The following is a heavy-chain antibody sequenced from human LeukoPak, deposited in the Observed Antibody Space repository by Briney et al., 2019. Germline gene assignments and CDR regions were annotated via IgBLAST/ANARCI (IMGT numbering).Heavy chain of an antibody. CDR2: ISSSGSSI. CDR1: GLTFSSYE. Sequence: GGSLRLSCAASGLTFSSYEVNWVRQAPGKGLEWLSYISSSGSSIYYADSVKGRFTLSRDNDKNSLYLQMNSLRAEDTALYYCAREHVYHFDYWGQGTLVTVSS. J-gene: IGHJ4*02. CDR3: AREHVYHFDY. V-gene: IGHV3-48*03. D-gene: IGHD2-2*01.